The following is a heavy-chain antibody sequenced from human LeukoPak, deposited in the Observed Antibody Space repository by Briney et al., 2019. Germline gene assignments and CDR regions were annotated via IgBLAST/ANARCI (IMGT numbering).Heavy chain of an antibody. V-gene: IGHV5-51*01. Sequence: GESLKISCKGSGYSFTSYWIGWVRQMPGKGLEWMGIIYPGDSNTRYSPSFQGQVTISADKSINTAYLQWSSLKASDTAMYYCARHQGYNYGYVDYWGQGTLVTVSS. CDR1: GYSFTSYW. J-gene: IGHJ4*02. CDR2: IYPGDSNT. D-gene: IGHD5-18*01. CDR3: ARHQGYNYGYVDY.